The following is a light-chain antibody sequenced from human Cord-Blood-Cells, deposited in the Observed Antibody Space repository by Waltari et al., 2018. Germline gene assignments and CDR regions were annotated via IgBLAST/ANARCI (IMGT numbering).Light chain of an antibody. J-gene: IGLJ3*02. Sequence: QSALTLPASVSGSPGQSIPISCTGPSSDVGGYNAVSWYQQHPGKAPKLMIYDVSNRPSGVSNRFSGSKSGNTASLTISGLQAEDEADYYCSSYTSSSTRVFGGGTKLTVL. CDR2: DVS. V-gene: IGLV2-14*01. CDR1: SSDVGGYNA. CDR3: SSYTSSSTRV.